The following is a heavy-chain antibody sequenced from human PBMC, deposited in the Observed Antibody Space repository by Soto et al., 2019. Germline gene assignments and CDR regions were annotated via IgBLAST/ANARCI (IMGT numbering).Heavy chain of an antibody. CDR3: ASHSSYDTDGDYYLQD. V-gene: IGHV3-15*07. Sequence: EVQLVESGGDLVKPGGSLRLSCAVSGLTVGDAYMNWVRQAPGKGLEWVGRIKSKADGGAVDYAASVKGRFTISRVDSRNTLYLELYSLRTEDTAVYYCASHSSYDTDGDYYLQDWGQGTLVTVSS. J-gene: IGHJ1*01. CDR1: GLTVGDAY. CDR2: IKSKADGGAV. D-gene: IGHD4-17*01.